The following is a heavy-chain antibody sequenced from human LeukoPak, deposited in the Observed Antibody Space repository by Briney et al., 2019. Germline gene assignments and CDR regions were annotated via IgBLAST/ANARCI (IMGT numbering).Heavy chain of an antibody. CDR3: TTTIVGVATWFNP. Sequence: GGSLRLSCAASGFTLSNAYMSWVRQAPGKGLEWVGRIKNKTNGGTTDYAAPVKGRFTISRDDSKNTLYLQMNSLKTEDTAVYYCTTTIVGVATWFNPWGQGTLVTVSS. D-gene: IGHD1-26*01. CDR1: GFTLSNAY. J-gene: IGHJ5*02. V-gene: IGHV3-15*01. CDR2: IKNKTNGGTT.